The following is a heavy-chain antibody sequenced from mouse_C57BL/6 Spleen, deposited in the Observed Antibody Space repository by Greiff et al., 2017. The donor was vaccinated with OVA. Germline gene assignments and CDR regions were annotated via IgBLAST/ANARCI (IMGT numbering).Heavy chain of an antibody. D-gene: IGHD3-3*01. V-gene: IGHV1-50*01. CDR1: GYTFTSYW. J-gene: IGHJ3*01. Sequence: QVQLQQPGAELVKPGASVKLSCKASGYTFTSYWMQWVKQRPGQGLEWIGEIDPSDSYTNYNQKFKGKATLTVDTSSSTAYMQLSSLTSEDSAVYYCARGRGQPGGAYWGQGTLVTVSA. CDR2: IDPSDSYT. CDR3: ARGRGQPGGAY.